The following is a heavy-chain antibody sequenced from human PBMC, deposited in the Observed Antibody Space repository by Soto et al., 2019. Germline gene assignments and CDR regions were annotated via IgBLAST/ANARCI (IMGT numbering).Heavy chain of an antibody. J-gene: IGHJ5*02. CDR2: IYYSGST. V-gene: IGHV4-39*01. CDR3: ARHAHNSMVVTPGP. CDR1: GGSTSGSSYY. Sequence: QLQLQESGPGLVKPSETLSLTCTVSGGSTSGSSYYWGWISQPPGKGLEWIGSIYYSGSTYYNPSLRSRVTISVDTSKNQFSLTLSSVTAADTAVYSCARHAHNSMVVTPGPWGQGTLVTVSS. D-gene: IGHD2-21*02.